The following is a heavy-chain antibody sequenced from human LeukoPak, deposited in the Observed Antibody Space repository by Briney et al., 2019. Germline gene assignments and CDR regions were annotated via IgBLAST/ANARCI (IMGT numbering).Heavy chain of an antibody. CDR1: GGSIGSYY. V-gene: IGHV4-59*01. J-gene: IGHJ6*03. CDR2: IHYSGST. D-gene: IGHD5-18*01. Sequence: SETLSLTCTVSGGSIGSYYWSWIRQPPGKGLVWIGYIHYSGSTNHNPSLKSRVTISIDTSKNQISLRLTSVTAADTAVCYCARLQQTVMDYFYYYYTDVWGKGTTVTVSS. CDR3: ARLQQTVMDYFYYYYTDV.